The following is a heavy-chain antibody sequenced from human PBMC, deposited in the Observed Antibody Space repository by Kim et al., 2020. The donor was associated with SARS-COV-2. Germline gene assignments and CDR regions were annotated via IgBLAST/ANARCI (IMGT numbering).Heavy chain of an antibody. V-gene: IGHV3-20*01. CDR2: INSNGGNI. D-gene: IGHD3-22*01. Sequence: GGSLRLSCAASGFNFDEYGMNWVRQVPGKGLEWVSSINSNGGNISYADSMKGRLTISRDNAKNSLYLQMHRLRAEDTALYHCARALGSSNYYEVAFEIWGRGTMVTVSS. CDR3: ARALGSSNYYEVAFEI. J-gene: IGHJ3*02. CDR1: GFNFDEYG.